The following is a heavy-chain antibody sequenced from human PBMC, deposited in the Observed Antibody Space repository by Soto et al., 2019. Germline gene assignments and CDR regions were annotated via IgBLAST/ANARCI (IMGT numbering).Heavy chain of an antibody. D-gene: IGHD6-19*01. CDR3: ARGKTVAATGYFDY. Sequence: QVQLVQSGAEVKKPGASVKVSCKASGYIFSDYDITWVRQAPGQGLEWMGRINGYNGNTIHAQKFQGRVTLTTDTSTGTAYMELRSLRSDDSAVYYCARGKTVAATGYFDYWSQGTLVTVSS. J-gene: IGHJ4*02. CDR2: INGYNGNT. V-gene: IGHV1-18*01. CDR1: GYIFSDYD.